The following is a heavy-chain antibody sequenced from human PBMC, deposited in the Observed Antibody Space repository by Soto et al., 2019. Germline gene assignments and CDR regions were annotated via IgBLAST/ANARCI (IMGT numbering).Heavy chain of an antibody. CDR2: ISSSGSTA. V-gene: IGHV3-48*03. D-gene: IGHD3-10*01. CDR3: TRAAWFPYLSFY. J-gene: IGHJ4*02. CDR1: GFTFSRFE. Sequence: GGSLRLACAASGFTFSRFELHWVRQAPGKGLEWISYISSSGSTAYYASSVEGRFTISRDNANNSVYLQMDSLRAEDTALYYCTRAAWFPYLSFYWGQGALVTVSS.